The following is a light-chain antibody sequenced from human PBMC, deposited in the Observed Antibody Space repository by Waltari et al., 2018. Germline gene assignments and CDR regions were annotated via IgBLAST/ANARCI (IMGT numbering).Light chain of an antibody. CDR3: AAWDDSLKTYI. V-gene: IGLV10-54*04. Sequence: QAGLTQPPSVSHDLSQAATLTCTGTSQDVGNEGALWLQQHQGHPPTLLSYRDNRRPSGISERFSASRSGNTASLTITELQPEDEADYYCAAWDDSLKTYIFGTGTKVTVL. J-gene: IGLJ1*01. CDR2: RDN. CDR1: SQDVGNEG.